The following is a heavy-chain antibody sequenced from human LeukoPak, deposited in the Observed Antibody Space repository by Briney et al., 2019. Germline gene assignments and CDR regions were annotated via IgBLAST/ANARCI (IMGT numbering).Heavy chain of an antibody. V-gene: IGHV4-4*07. D-gene: IGHD5-12*01. CDR3: ARGNGGYDFDY. CDR2: IYTSGST. Sequence: PSETLSLTCTVSGDSISGYYWNWIRQPAGKGLEWIGRIYTSGSTNYNPSLKSRVTISVDKSKNQFTLKLSSVTAADTAVYYCARGNGGYDFDYWGQGTLGTVSS. CDR1: GDSISGYY. J-gene: IGHJ4*02.